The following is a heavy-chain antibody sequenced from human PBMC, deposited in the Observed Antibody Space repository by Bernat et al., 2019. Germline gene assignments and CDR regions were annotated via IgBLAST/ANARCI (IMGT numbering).Heavy chain of an antibody. D-gene: IGHD6-13*01. V-gene: IGHV4-39*01. CDR1: GRSISSSSYY. CDR2: IYYSGST. J-gene: IGHJ4*02. Sequence: QLQLQESGPGLVKASETLSLTCTVSGRSISSSSYYWGWIRQPPGKGLEWIGSIYYSGSTEYNPSLNSRVTISVDTSKNQFSLKLSSVTAPDTAVYYCSRHRGSSWYNPFDYWGQGTLVTVSS. CDR3: SRHRGSSWYNPFDY.